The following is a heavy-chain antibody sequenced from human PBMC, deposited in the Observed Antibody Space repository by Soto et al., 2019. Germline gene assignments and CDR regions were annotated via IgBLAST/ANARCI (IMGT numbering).Heavy chain of an antibody. CDR1: GGTFSSYA. D-gene: IGHD6-6*01. CDR3: ARGIAARRRPNWFDP. CDR2: IIPIFGTA. J-gene: IGHJ5*02. Sequence: QVQLVQSGAEVKKPGSSVKVSCKASGGTFSSYAISWVRQAPGQGLEWMGGIIPIFGTANYEQKFEGRVTITADESTSTAYMELSSLRSEDTAVYYCARGIAARRRPNWFDPWGQGTLVTVSS. V-gene: IGHV1-69*01.